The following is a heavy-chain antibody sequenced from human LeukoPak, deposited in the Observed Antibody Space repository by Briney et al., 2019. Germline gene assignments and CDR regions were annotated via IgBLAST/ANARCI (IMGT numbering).Heavy chain of an antibody. J-gene: IGHJ4*02. V-gene: IGHV3-53*01. D-gene: IGHD5-18*01. CDR3: AKDLGWIQFGY. CDR1: AFSVSTNF. CDR2: IYTDGTT. Sequence: GGSLRLSCAASAFSVSTNFMSWVCLAPGKGLEWVSVIYTDGTTHYADSVKGRFTISRDNSKNTVYLQVRSLRAEDTAVYYCAKDLGWIQFGYWGQGALVTVSS.